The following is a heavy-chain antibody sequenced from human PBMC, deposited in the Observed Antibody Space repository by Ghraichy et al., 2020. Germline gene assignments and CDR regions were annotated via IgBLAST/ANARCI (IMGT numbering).Heavy chain of an antibody. J-gene: IGHJ1*01. CDR2: IRYDGSNK. Sequence: GGSLRLSCAASGFTFSSHGMHWVRQAPGKGLEWVAFIRYDGSNKYYADSVKGRFTISRDYSKNTLYLQMNNLRAEDTAVYYCTKEPDYYSGWYAYFPHWGQGTLVTVSS. CDR3: TKEPDYYSGWYAYFPH. V-gene: IGHV3-30*02. CDR1: GFTFSSHG. D-gene: IGHD6-19*01.